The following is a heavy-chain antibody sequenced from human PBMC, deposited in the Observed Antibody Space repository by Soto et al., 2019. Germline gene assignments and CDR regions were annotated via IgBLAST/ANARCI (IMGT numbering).Heavy chain of an antibody. Sequence: SETLSLTCTVSSGSISSGSYYWDWIRQPPGKGLEWIGNIYYSGSANYDPSLESRVTISVDTSKNQFSLKLSSVTAADTAVYYCARHRYSYGVYYFDYWGQGTLVTVSS. CDR3: ARHRYSYGVYYFDY. D-gene: IGHD5-18*01. J-gene: IGHJ4*02. V-gene: IGHV4-39*01. CDR2: IYYSGSA. CDR1: SGSISSGSYY.